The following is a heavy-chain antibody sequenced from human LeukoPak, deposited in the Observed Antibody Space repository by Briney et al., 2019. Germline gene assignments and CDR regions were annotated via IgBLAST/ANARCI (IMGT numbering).Heavy chain of an antibody. V-gene: IGHV3-53*01. CDR1: VFIFNNIF. D-gene: IGHD2-15*01. CDR2: IYNGGST. CDR3: ARDWGATRHIDY. J-gene: IGHJ4*02. Sequence: GGSLRLYCAASVFIFNNIFMSWLRQAPGGGGVGLSVIYNGGSTYYADSVRGRFTISRDNSKNTLYLQMNSLRADDTAVYFCARDWGATRHIDYWGQGTQVTVSS.